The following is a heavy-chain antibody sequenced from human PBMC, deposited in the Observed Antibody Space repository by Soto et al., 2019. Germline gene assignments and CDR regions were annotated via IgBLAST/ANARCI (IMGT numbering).Heavy chain of an antibody. CDR3: ARGNGWDFSKWFDP. CDR1: GGSISSRDYY. J-gene: IGHJ5*02. D-gene: IGHD4-4*01. V-gene: IGHV4-30-4*01. Sequence: QVQLQESGPGLLKPSQTLSLTCTVSGGSISSRDYYWSWIRQPPGKGLEWIGYIYYSGSTYYNPSLKSRVTISVDTSKNQFSLKLSAVTAADTAVYYCARGNGWDFSKWFDPWGQGTLVTVSS. CDR2: IYYSGST.